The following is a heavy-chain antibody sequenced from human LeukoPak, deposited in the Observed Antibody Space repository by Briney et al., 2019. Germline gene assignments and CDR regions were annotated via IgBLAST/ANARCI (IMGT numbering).Heavy chain of an antibody. D-gene: IGHD1-26*01. J-gene: IGHJ6*02. CDR2: VSHRGAT. CDR3: ARDRRGSFYTFDL. CDR1: GASINGFF. Sequence: SETLSLTCSVSGASINGFFWNWVRQTPEKGLEWLGYVSHRGATTSHPTLKSRVSITIDTSKSQISLTMTSVTAADSALYYCARDRRGSFYTFDLWGPGTTVSVS. V-gene: IGHV4-59*01.